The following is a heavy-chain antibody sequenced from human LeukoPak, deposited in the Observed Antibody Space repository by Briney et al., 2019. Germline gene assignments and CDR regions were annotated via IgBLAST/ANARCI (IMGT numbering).Heavy chain of an antibody. CDR1: GYTFTSYG. Sequence: ASVKVSCKASGYTFTSYGISWVRQAPGQGLEWTGWISAYNGNTNYAQKLQGRVTMTTDTSTSTAYMELRSLRSDDTAVYYCARDSGSYYDILTGYYPWGQGTLVTVSS. CDR3: ARDSGSYYDILTGYYP. CDR2: ISAYNGNT. J-gene: IGHJ5*02. V-gene: IGHV1-18*01. D-gene: IGHD3-9*01.